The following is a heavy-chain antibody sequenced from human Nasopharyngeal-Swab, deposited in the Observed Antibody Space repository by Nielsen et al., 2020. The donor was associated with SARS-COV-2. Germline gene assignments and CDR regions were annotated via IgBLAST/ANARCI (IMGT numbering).Heavy chain of an antibody. CDR3: AKSVGSFYGQGAFDI. CDR2: IRSKIHSGAP. Sequence: GGSLRLSCTTSGFTFDAYAMSWFRQAPGKGLEWVGFIRSKIHSGAPEYAASGKGRFTISEDGAESIAFLQMKSLEAADTGVYYCAKSVGSFYGQGAFDIWRQGTMVTVSS. D-gene: IGHD4-17*01. CDR1: GFTFDAYA. V-gene: IGHV3-49*01. J-gene: IGHJ3*02.